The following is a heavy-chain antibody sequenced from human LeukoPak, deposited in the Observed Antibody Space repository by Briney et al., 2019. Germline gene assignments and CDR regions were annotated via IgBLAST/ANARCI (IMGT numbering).Heavy chain of an antibody. CDR1: GYTFTGYY. CDR2: VNPNSGAT. J-gene: IGHJ4*02. V-gene: IGHV1-2*02. D-gene: IGHD3-10*01. Sequence: GASVKVSCKASGYTFTGYYMHWVRQAPGQGLEWMGWVNPNSGATKYSQKFQGRVTMTRDTSISTAYMELSSLRSDDTAVYYCARDERGGQNDYWGQGTLVTVSS. CDR3: ARDERGGQNDY.